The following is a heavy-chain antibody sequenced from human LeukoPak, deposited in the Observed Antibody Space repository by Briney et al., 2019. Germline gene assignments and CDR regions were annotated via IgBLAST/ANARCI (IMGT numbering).Heavy chain of an antibody. Sequence: GESLRISCKGSGYSFTSYWISWVRQMPGKGLEWMGRIAPGDCYTKYSPSFQGHVPISADKSITTAYLQWSSLKASDTAMYYCARHDGYCSGGSCRNWFDPWGQGTPVTVSS. CDR2: IAPGDCYT. J-gene: IGHJ5*02. D-gene: IGHD2-15*01. CDR3: ARHDGYCSGGSCRNWFDP. V-gene: IGHV5-10-1*01. CDR1: GYSFTSYW.